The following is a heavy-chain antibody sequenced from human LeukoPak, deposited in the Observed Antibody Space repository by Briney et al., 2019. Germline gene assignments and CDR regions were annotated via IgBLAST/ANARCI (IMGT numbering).Heavy chain of an antibody. CDR2: ISDSGRT. CDR3: ARTRVGFCSGGGCYRFFDY. V-gene: IGHV4-30-4*01. J-gene: IGHJ4*02. CDR1: GDSISSGDYY. D-gene: IGHD2-15*01. Sequence: SQTLSLTCTVSGDSISSGDYYWSWIRQPPGKGLEWIGYISDSGRTYYNPSLKSQVTLSVATSKNQFSLKLSSVTAADTAVYYCARTRVGFCSGGGCYRFFDYWGRGTLVIISS.